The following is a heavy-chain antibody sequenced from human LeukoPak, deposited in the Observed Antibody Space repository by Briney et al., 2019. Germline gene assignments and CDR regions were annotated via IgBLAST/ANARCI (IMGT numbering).Heavy chain of an antibody. CDR3: ARESATVVNLDY. J-gene: IGHJ4*02. CDR2: INSDGSST. V-gene: IGHV3-74*01. CDR1: GFIFSSYN. Sequence: GGSLRLSCAASGFIFSSYNMNWVRQAPGKGLVWVSRINSDGSSTSYADSVKGRFTISRDNAKNTLYLQMNSLRVEDTAVYYCARESATVVNLDYWGQGTLVTVSS. D-gene: IGHD4-23*01.